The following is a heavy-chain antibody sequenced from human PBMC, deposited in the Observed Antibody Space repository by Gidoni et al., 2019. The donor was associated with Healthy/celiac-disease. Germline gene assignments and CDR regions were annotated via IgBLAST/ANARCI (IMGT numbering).Heavy chain of an antibody. J-gene: IGHJ6*02. V-gene: IGHV3-23*01. Sequence: EVQLLESGGGLVQPGGSLRLSCAASGFTFSSYAMSWVRQAPGKGLEWVSAISGSGGSTYYADSVKGRFTISRDNSKNTLYLQMNSLRAEDTAVYYCAKGALKIRFLEWLLPDYGMDVWGQGTTVTVSS. CDR3: AKGALKIRFLEWLLPDYGMDV. CDR1: GFTFSSYA. CDR2: ISGSGGST. D-gene: IGHD3-3*01.